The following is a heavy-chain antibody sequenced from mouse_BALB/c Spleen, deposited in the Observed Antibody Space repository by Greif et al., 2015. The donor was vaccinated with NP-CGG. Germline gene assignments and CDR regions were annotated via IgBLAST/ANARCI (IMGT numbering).Heavy chain of an antibody. J-gene: IGHJ4*01. V-gene: IGHV1-69*02. CDR1: GYTFTSYW. D-gene: IGHD1-1*01. Sequence: VKLVESGAELVRPGASVKLSCKASGYTFTSYWINWVKQRPGQGLEWIGNIYPSDSYTNYNQKFKDKATLTVDKSSSAEYMLLSRATSEESAGYYCTRGRYFYGSSSMESCGHGTSVTLSP. CDR2: IYPSDSYT. CDR3: TRGRYFYGSSSMES.